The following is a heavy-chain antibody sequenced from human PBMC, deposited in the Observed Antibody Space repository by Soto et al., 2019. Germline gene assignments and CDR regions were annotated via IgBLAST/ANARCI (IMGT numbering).Heavy chain of an antibody. CDR3: AREEVPQWFSKGYYGVDV. Sequence: SETLSLTCAVYGGSFSGYYWSWIRQSPGKGLEWMGEIRHTGSASYNPSLKSRVTISVDTSKNQFSLRLRSVTAADTGVYYCAREEVPQWFSKGYYGVDVWGQGTTVTVSS. D-gene: IGHD6-13*01. CDR2: IRHTGSA. J-gene: IGHJ6*02. V-gene: IGHV4-34*01. CDR1: GGSFSGYY.